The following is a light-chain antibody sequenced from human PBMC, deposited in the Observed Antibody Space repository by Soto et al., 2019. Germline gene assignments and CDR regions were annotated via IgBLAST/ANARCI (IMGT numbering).Light chain of an antibody. CDR3: QQRSNWPPGYT. CDR1: QGVSSY. CDR2: DAS. Sequence: EIVLTQSPATLSLSPGERATLSCRASQGVSSYLAWYQQKPGQAPRLLIYDASNRATGIPARFSGSGSGTDFTLTISSLAPEDFAVYYCQQRSNWPPGYTFGQGTKLEIK. V-gene: IGKV3-11*01. J-gene: IGKJ2*01.